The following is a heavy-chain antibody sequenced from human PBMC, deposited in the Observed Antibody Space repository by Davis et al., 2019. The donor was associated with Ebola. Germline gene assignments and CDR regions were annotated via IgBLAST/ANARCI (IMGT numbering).Heavy chain of an antibody. D-gene: IGHD3-3*01. J-gene: IGHJ4*02. CDR2: INHSGNT. CDR3: ARRVGDFWSGESRYYFDY. V-gene: IGHV4-39*07. Sequence: MPSETLSLTCTVSGGSISSGGYYWSWIRQHPGKGLEWIGEINHSGNTNCNPSLKSRVTISVDTSKNQFSLKLSSVTAADTAVYYCARRVGDFWSGESRYYFDYWGQGTLVTVSS. CDR1: GGSISSGGYY.